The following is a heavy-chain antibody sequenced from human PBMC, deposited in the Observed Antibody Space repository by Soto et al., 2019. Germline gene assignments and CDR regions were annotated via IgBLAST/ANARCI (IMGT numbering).Heavy chain of an antibody. Sequence: PGGSLRLSCAASGFTFSSYGMHWVRQAPGKGLEWVAVISYDGSNKYYADSVKGRFTISRDNSKNTLYLQMNSLRAEDTAVYYCAKDRLRWLQSHWYFDLWGRGTLVTVSS. D-gene: IGHD5-12*01. CDR1: GFTFSSYG. CDR3: AKDRLRWLQSHWYFDL. CDR2: ISYDGSNK. J-gene: IGHJ2*01. V-gene: IGHV3-30*18.